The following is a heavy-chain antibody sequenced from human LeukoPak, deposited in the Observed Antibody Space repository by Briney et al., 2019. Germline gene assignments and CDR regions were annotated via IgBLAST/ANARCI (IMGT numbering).Heavy chain of an antibody. D-gene: IGHD3-16*01. V-gene: IGHV3-23*01. J-gene: IGHJ4*02. CDR3: AKYYVDRSVRPAYYFDY. Sequence: GGSLRLSCAAPGFTFSSYAMSWVRQAPGKGLEWVSAISGSGGSTYYADPVKGRFTISRDNSKNTLYLQMNSLRAEDTAVYYCAKYYVDRSVRPAYYFDYWGQGTLVTVSS. CDR2: ISGSGGST. CDR1: GFTFSSYA.